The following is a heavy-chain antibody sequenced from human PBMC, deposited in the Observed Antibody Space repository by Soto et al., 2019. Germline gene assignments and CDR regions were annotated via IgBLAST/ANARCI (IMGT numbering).Heavy chain of an antibody. CDR2: ISSTTNYI. CDR3: ARESEDLTSNFDY. CDR1: GFTFTRYS. V-gene: IGHV3-21*06. J-gene: IGHJ4*02. Sequence: GGSLRLSCAASGFTFTRYSMNWVRQAPGKGLEWVSSISSTTNYIYYGDSMKGRFTISRDNAKNSLYLEMNSLRVEDTAVYYCARESEDLTSNFDYWGQGTLVTVSS.